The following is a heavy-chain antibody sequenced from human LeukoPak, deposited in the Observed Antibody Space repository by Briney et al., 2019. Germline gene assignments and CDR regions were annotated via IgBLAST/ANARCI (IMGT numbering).Heavy chain of an antibody. CDR2: ISSNGGST. V-gene: IGHV3-64*04. Sequence: GGSLRLSCAASGFTFSSYAIHWVRQAPGKGLEYVAAISSNGGSTFYANSVKGRFTISRGNAKNSLDLQMNSLRAEDTAIYYCARDPSYAAFDIWGRGTMVTVSS. CDR1: GFTFSSYA. CDR3: ARDPSYAAFDI. J-gene: IGHJ3*02.